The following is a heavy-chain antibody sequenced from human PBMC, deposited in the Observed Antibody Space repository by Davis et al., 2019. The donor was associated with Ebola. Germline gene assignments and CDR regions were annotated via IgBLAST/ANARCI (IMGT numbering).Heavy chain of an antibody. V-gene: IGHV4-59*08. D-gene: IGHD6-19*01. CDR1: GGSVTSYY. Sequence: MPSETLSLTCTVSGGSVTSYYWSWIRQSPGTGLEWIAYTSYSGSSNYTPSLKSRVTISVDMSKNQFYLKLSSVTAADTAVYYCARHSSGWSIVYWGQGTLVTVSS. CDR3: ARHSSGWSIVY. J-gene: IGHJ4*02. CDR2: TSYSGSS.